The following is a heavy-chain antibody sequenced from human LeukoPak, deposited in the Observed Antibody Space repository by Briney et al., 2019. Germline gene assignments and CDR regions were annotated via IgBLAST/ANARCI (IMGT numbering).Heavy chain of an antibody. Sequence: SETLSLTCAVSGGSISSYYWSWIRQPAGKGLEWIGRIYTSGSTNYNPSLKSRVTMSVDTSKNQFSLKLSSVTAADTAVYYCARDSSGWAYNWFDPWGQGTLVTVSS. CDR2: IYTSGST. V-gene: IGHV4-4*07. D-gene: IGHD6-19*01. CDR3: ARDSSGWAYNWFDP. J-gene: IGHJ5*02. CDR1: GGSISSYY.